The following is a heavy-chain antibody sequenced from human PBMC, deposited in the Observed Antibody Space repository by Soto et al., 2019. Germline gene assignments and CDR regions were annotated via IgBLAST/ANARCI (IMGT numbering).Heavy chain of an antibody. J-gene: IGHJ3*02. CDR1: GYTFTSYV. Sequence: ASVKVSCKASGYTFTSYVISWVRQAPGQGLEWMGWISAYNGNTNYAQKLQGRVTMTTDTSTSTAYMELRSLRSDDTAVYYCARFRLYYYDSSGYFTDAFDXWGQGTMVTVSS. CDR3: ARFRLYYYDSSGYFTDAFDX. V-gene: IGHV1-18*01. CDR2: ISAYNGNT. D-gene: IGHD3-22*01.